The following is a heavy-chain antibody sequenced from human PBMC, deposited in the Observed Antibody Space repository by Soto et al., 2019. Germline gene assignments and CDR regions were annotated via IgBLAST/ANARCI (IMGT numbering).Heavy chain of an antibody. CDR2: VLPISGST. J-gene: IGHJ6*03. CDR3: STIIVRGGPVLFED. CDR1: GGLISKYS. D-gene: IGHD2-21*01. Sequence: QVQLVQSGAEVRKPGSSVKVSCKTSGGLISKYSFNWVRQAPGQGLEWMGGVLPISGSTDYAQKFEGRLTMTADISTRTVCMEMSRLRSHDTANNYLSTIIVRGGPVLFEDGGKG. V-gene: IGHV1-69*06.